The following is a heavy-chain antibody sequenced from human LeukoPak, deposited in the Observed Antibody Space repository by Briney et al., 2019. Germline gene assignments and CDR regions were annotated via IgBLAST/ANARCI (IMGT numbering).Heavy chain of an antibody. CDR1: GGSISSYY. CDR3: ARVVTVTTAFDI. J-gene: IGHJ3*02. CDR2: IYCSGST. D-gene: IGHD4-17*01. V-gene: IGHV4-59*01. Sequence: SETLSLTCTVSGGSISSYYWSWIRQPPGKGLEWIGYIYCSGSTNYNPSLKSRVTISVDTSKNQFSLKLSSVTAADTAVYYCARVVTVTTAFDIWGQGTMVTVSS.